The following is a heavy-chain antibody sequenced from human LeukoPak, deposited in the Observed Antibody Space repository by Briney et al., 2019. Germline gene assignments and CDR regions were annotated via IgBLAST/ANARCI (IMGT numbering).Heavy chain of an antibody. CDR1: GGSISSSSYY. CDR3: ARTLVRGVINY. D-gene: IGHD3-10*01. J-gene: IGHJ4*02. Sequence: PSETLSLTCSVSGGSISSSSYYWGWIRQPPGKGLEWIGSIYYSGSTYSNESLKSRVTISVDTSKNQFSLKLSSVTAADTAVYYCARTLVRGVINYWGQGTLVTVSS. CDR2: IYYSGST. V-gene: IGHV4-39*01.